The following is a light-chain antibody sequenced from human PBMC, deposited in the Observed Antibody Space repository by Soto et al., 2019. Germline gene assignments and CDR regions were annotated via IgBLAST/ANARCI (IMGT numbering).Light chain of an antibody. CDR3: QQSYSLPRT. J-gene: IGKJ1*01. CDR2: GAS. Sequence: LLTQSPGTLSLSPGARSTLSCRASRSVISSYLAWYQQKPGQAPRLLVYGASRRETGIPERFSGSGSGTEFTLTISGMQPEDFATYYCQQSYSLPRTFGQGTKVDIK. CDR1: RSVISSY. V-gene: IGKV3-20*01.